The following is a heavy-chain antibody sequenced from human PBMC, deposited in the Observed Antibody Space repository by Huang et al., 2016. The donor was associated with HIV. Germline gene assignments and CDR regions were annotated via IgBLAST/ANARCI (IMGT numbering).Heavy chain of an antibody. CDR1: GYTLTGYY. D-gene: IGHD2-15*01. CDR3: AREVVSATGYYYYGMDV. CDR2: INPKSGGT. J-gene: IGHJ6*02. Sequence: QVQLVQSGAEVKKPGASVKGSCKAAGYTLTGYYMHWVRLAPGQGLEWMGVINPKSGGTNYAQKFQGRVTMTRDTSISTAYMELSRLRSDDTAVYYCAREVVSATGYYYYGMDVWGQGTTVTVSS. V-gene: IGHV1-2*02.